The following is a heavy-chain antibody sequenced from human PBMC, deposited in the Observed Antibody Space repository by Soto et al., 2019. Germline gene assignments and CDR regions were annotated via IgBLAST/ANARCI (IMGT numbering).Heavy chain of an antibody. V-gene: IGHV1-46*03. CDR2: INPSGGST. Sequence: QVQLVQSGAEVKKPGASVKVSCKASGYTFTSYYMHWVRQAPGQGLEWMGIINPSGGSTSYAQKFQGRVTMTRDTSTSTVYMELSSLRSEDTAVYCCASTSVVPAASFDYWGQGTLVTVSS. CDR3: ASTSVVPAASFDY. CDR1: GYTFTSYY. J-gene: IGHJ4*02. D-gene: IGHD2-2*01.